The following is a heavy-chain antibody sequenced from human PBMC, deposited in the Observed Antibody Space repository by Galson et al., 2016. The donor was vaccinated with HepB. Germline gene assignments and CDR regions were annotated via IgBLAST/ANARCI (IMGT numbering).Heavy chain of an antibody. Sequence: SLRLSCAASGFTSSNAWMSWVRQAPGKGLEWVGRVQSKTDGGTTDYAAPVKGRFTISRDDSKSRLFLQMTSLKTEDTGFYYCTTGRKVLLRFGQFFPWGQGTLVTVS. J-gene: IGHJ4*01. D-gene: IGHD3-10*01. V-gene: IGHV3-15*01. CDR2: VQSKTDGGTT. CDR3: TTGRKVLLRFGQFFP. CDR1: GFTSSNAW.